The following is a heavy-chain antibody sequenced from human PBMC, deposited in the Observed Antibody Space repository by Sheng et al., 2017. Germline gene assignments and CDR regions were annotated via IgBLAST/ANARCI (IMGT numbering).Heavy chain of an antibody. D-gene: IGHD5-12*01. CDR3: ARDMPLRRDGYPRGFDY. CDR1: GYSISSGYY. CDR2: IYHSGST. J-gene: IGHJ4*02. Sequence: QVQLQESGPGLVKPSETLSLTCAVSGYSISSGYYWGWIRQPPGKGLEWIGSIYHSGSTYYNPSLKSRVTISVDTSKNQFSLKLSSVTAADTAVYYCARDMPLRRDGYPRGFDYWGQGTLVTGLL. V-gene: IGHV4-38-2*02.